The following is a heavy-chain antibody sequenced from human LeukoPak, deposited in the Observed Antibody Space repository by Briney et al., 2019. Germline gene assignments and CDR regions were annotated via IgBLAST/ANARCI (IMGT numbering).Heavy chain of an antibody. V-gene: IGHV1-8*01. D-gene: IGHD3-10*01. J-gene: IGHJ4*02. CDR3: AAHTYYYSSGSFGH. Sequence: ASVKVSCKASGYSFTSYDINWVRQATGQGPEWIGWMNPSSGNTGYAQRFQGRVTMTRDTSTSTAYLELGSLTSDDTAVYYCAAHTYYYSSGSFGHWGQGTLVTVSS. CDR1: GYSFTSYD. CDR2: MNPSSGNT.